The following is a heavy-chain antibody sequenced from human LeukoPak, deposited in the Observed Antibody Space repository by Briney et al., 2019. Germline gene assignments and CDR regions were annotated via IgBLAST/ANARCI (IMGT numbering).Heavy chain of an antibody. CDR3: ARLRRYYGSGSYQIIAYRYYYMDV. D-gene: IGHD3-10*01. J-gene: IGHJ6*03. V-gene: IGHV4-34*01. CDR1: GGSFSGYY. CDR2: INHSGST. Sequence: SETLSLTCAVYGGSFSGYYWSWIRQPLGKGLEWIGEINHSGSTNYNPSLKSRVTISVDTSKNQFSLKLSSVTAADTAVYYCARLRRYYGSGSYQIIAYRYYYMDVWGKGTTVTVSS.